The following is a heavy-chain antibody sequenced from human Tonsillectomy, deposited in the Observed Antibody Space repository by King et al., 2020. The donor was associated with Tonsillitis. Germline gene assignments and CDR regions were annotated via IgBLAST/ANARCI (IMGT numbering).Heavy chain of an antibody. CDR3: AKIGTAYGAFDI. J-gene: IGHJ3*02. Sequence: EQLVQSGAEVKKPGASVKVSCKSSGYTFTGYHMHWVRQARGQGLDGMGWISPNSGGTNYAQMFQGRVTMTRDTSITTAYMELSGLRSDETAVYYCAKIGTAYGAFDIWGQGTMVTVSS. V-gene: IGHV1-2*02. CDR2: ISPNSGGT. D-gene: IGHD3-10*01. CDR1: GYTFTGYH.